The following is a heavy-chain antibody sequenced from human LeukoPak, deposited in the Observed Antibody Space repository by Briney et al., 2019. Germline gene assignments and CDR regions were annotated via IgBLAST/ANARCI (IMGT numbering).Heavy chain of an antibody. CDR3: ARDRREQWLKDAFDI. D-gene: IGHD6-19*01. Sequence: GGSLRLSCGASGFTFSSYAMSWVRQAPGKGLEWVSYISSSGSTIYYADSVKGRFTISRDNARNSLYLQMNSLRAEDAAVYYCARDRREQWLKDAFDIWGQGTMVTVSS. J-gene: IGHJ3*02. CDR1: GFTFSSYA. CDR2: ISSSGSTI. V-gene: IGHV3-48*04.